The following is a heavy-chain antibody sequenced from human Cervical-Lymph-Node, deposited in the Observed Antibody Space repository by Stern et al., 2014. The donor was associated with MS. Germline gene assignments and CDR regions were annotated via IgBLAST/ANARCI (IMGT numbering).Heavy chain of an antibody. CDR1: GFSLSNARLC. Sequence: QITLKESGPVLVKPTETLTLTCTVSGFSLSNARLCVGWLRQPPEKALEWLTHIFSNAEKSYTTSLKSRLPISQDSSNSQVVPTLTNMDPVDTATYFCARGSVNDWYPTYYFDSWGPGTLVTVSS. CDR2: IFSNAEK. V-gene: IGHV2-26*01. D-gene: IGHD3-9*01. CDR3: ARGSVNDWYPTYYFDS. J-gene: IGHJ4*02.